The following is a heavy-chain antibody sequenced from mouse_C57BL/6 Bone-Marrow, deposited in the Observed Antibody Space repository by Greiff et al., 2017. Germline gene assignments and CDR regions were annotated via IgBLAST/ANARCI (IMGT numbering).Heavy chain of an antibody. V-gene: IGHV5-17*01. CDR2: ISSGSSTI. CDR1: GFTFSDYG. J-gene: IGHJ4*01. Sequence: EVKLVESGGGLVKPGGSLKLSCAASGFTFSDYGMHWVRQAPEQGLEWVAYISSGSSTIYYADTVKGRFTISRDNAKNTLFLQMSSLRSEDTAMYYCARAGDYDRLYYAMDDWGQGTSVTVSS. CDR3: ARAGDYDRLYYAMDD. D-gene: IGHD2-4*01.